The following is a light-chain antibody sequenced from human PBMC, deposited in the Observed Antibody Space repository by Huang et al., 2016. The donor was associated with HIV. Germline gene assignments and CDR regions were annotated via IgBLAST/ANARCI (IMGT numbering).Light chain of an antibody. CDR2: WAS. V-gene: IGKV4-1*01. CDR3: QQYYNTPFT. Sequence: DIVMTQSPDSLAVSLGERAAINCKSSQSLLYRSNNKNYLAWYQQKPGQPPKLRIYWASTREAGVPDRFSGSGSGTDFTLTISSLQAADVAVYYCQQYYNTPFTFGPGTKVDIK. J-gene: IGKJ3*01. CDR1: QSLLYRSNNKNY.